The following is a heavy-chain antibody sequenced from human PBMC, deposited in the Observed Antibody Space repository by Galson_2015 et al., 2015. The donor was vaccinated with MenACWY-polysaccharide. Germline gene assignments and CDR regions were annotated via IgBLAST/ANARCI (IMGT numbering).Heavy chain of an antibody. J-gene: IGHJ4*02. CDR2: IKQDGSEK. Sequence: SLRLSCAASGFTFSNYRMSWVRQAPGKGLEWVANIKQDGSEKYYVDSVKGRFTISRDNAKNSLYLRMNSLRAEDTAMYYCASQTWTGYFDYWGQGILVTVSS. V-gene: IGHV3-7*03. CDR1: GFTFSNYR. D-gene: IGHD3-10*01. CDR3: ASQTWTGYFDY.